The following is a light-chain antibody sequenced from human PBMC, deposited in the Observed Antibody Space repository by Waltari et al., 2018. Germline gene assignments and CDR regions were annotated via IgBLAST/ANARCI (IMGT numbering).Light chain of an antibody. CDR2: GAS. Sequence: DIVVTQSPATLSVSPGERATLSCRASHTVKSDLAWYQHKPGQAPRLLIHGASTRATGIPARFSCSGSGTEFTLTISSLQSEDFAFYYCQQYHNWPRTFGQGTKVEIK. J-gene: IGKJ1*01. CDR3: QQYHNWPRT. CDR1: HTVKSD. V-gene: IGKV3-15*01.